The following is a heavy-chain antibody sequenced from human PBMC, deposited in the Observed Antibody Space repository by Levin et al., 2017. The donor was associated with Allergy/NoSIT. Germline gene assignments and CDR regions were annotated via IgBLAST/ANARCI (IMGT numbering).Heavy chain of an antibody. CDR2: IHPSGST. Sequence: LRLSCTVSGGSVSSGVYYWGWIRQHPGKGRECIGYIHPSGSTNYNSSLNRRVTMSVDMSKNQISLKMSSVTAADTGVYYCARGRDAYQLGSWGQGPLVPVSS. V-gene: IGHV4-31*03. J-gene: IGHJ5*02. D-gene: IGHD1-1*01. CDR1: GGSVSSGVYY. CDR3: ARGRDAYQLGS.